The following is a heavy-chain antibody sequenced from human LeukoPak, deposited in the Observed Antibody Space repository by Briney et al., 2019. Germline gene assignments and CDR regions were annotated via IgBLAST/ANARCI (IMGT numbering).Heavy chain of an antibody. Sequence: GGSLRLSCAASGCTISSYCMNWVRHAPGKGLEWVSSISNSSSYIYYENPFKGRFTISRDNTKNTPYYLMNSMRDDDTAVYYCARDLSGRGGSFDYGGQGTLVTVSS. CDR3: ARDLSGRGGSFDY. V-gene: IGHV3-21*01. D-gene: IGHD1-26*01. J-gene: IGHJ4*02. CDR1: GCTISSYC. CDR2: ISNSSSYI.